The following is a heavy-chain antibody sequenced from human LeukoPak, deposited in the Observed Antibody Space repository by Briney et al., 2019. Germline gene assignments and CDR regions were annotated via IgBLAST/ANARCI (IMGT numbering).Heavy chain of an antibody. J-gene: IGHJ4*02. D-gene: IGHD2-15*01. Sequence: GASVKVSCTASVYTFTSYDINWVRQATGQGLEWMGWMNPNSGNTGYAQKFQGRVTITRNTSISTAYMELSSLRSEDTAVYYCARGGYCSGGSCYLVYWGQGTLVTVSS. CDR2: MNPNSGNT. V-gene: IGHV1-8*03. CDR1: VYTFTSYD. CDR3: ARGGYCSGGSCYLVY.